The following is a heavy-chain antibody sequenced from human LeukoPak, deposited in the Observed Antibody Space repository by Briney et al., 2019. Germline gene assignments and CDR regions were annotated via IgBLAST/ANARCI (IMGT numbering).Heavy chain of an antibody. CDR1: GFTFDDYA. V-gene: IGHV3-9*01. CDR3: AKGPSLYDSSGYPNYFDY. CDR2: ISWNSGSI. D-gene: IGHD3-22*01. J-gene: IGHJ4*02. Sequence: GRSLRLSCAASGFTFDDYAMHWVRQAPGKGLEWVSGISWNSGSIGYADSVKGRFTISRDNANNSLYLQMNSLRAEDTALYYCAKGPSLYDSSGYPNYFDYWGQGTLVTVSS.